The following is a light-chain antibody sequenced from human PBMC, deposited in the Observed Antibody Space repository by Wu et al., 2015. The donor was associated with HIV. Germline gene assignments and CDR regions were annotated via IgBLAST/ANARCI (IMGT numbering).Light chain of an antibody. V-gene: IGKV3-15*01. CDR2: GAS. J-gene: IGKJ2*03. CDR3: QQYNNWPQS. CDR1: QSVSSN. Sequence: EIVMTQSPATLSVSPGERATLSCRASQSVSSNLAWYQQKPGQAPRLLIYGASTRATGIPARFSGSGSGTEFTLTISSLQSEDFAVYYCQQYNNWPQSFGQGTKAGDQT.